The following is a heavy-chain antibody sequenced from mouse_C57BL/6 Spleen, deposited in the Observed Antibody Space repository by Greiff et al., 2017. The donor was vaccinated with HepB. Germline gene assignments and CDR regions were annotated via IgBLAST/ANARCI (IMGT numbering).Heavy chain of an antibody. CDR1: GYAFSSSW. J-gene: IGHJ2*01. V-gene: IGHV1-82*01. CDR3: ARSYGSSPFDY. CDR2: IYPGDGDT. D-gene: IGHD1-1*01. Sequence: VKLQESGPELVKPGASVKISCKASGYAFSSSWMNWVKQRPGKGLEWIGRIYPGDGDTNYNGKFKGKATLTADKSSSTAYMQLSSLTSEDSAVYFCARSYGSSPFDYWGQGTTLTVSS.